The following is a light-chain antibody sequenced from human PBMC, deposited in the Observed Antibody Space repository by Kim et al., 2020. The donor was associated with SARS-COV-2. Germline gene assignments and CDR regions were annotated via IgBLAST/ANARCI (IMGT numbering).Light chain of an antibody. V-gene: IGLV2-14*03. CDR2: GVS. Sequence: PGQSITISCTGTSSDVGGYNYVSWYQQHPGKAPKLMIYGVSNRPSGVSNRFSGSKSGNTASLTISGLQAEDEADYYCSSYTSSSTVFGTGTKVTVL. J-gene: IGLJ1*01. CDR1: SSDVGGYNY. CDR3: SSYTSSSTV.